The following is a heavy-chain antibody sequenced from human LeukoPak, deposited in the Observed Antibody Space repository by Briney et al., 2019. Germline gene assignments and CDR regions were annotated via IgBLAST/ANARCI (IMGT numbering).Heavy chain of an antibody. Sequence: PGGSLRLSCAASGFTFSSYWMSWVRQAPGKGLEWVANIKQDGSEKYYVDSVKGRFTISRDNAKNSLYLQMNSLRAEDTAVYYCARERIAAADAFDIWGQGTMVTVSP. D-gene: IGHD6-13*01. CDR3: ARERIAAADAFDI. V-gene: IGHV3-7*01. CDR1: GFTFSSYW. J-gene: IGHJ3*02. CDR2: IKQDGSEK.